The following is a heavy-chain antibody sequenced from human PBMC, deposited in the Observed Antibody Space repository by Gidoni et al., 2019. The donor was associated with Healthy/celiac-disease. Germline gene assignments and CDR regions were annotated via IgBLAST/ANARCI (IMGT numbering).Heavy chain of an antibody. Sequence: QVQLQESGPGLVKPSQTLSLTCTVPGGSISSGSSYCSWIQQPAGKGLEWIGRIYTSGSTNYNPSLKSRVTISVDTSKNQFSLKLSSVTAADTAVYYCARGYQYYYDSSGYYVGAFDIWGQGTMVTVSS. CDR3: ARGYQYYYDSSGYYVGAFDI. J-gene: IGHJ3*02. D-gene: IGHD3-22*01. CDR1: GGSISSGSSY. CDR2: IYTSGST. V-gene: IGHV4-61*02.